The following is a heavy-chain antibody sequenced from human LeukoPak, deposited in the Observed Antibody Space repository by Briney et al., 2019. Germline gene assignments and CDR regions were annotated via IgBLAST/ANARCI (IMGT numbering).Heavy chain of an antibody. J-gene: IGHJ4*02. CDR2: INWDGGST. Sequence: GGSLRLSCAASGFIFDDYTMHWVRHSPGKGLEWVSLINWDGGSTYYAGSVKGRFTISRDNSKNSLYLQMNSLRTEDTALYYCAKGDVDSPMNFYHWGQGTLVTVSS. D-gene: IGHD5-18*01. V-gene: IGHV3-43*01. CDR1: GFIFDDYT. CDR3: AKGDVDSPMNFYH.